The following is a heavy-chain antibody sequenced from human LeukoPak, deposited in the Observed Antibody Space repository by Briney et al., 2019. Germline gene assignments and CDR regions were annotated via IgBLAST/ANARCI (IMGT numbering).Heavy chain of an antibody. Sequence: SQTLSLTCTVSGGSISSGSYYWSWIRQPAGKGLEWIGRIYTSGSTNYNPSLKSRVTIAVDTYKNQFTLKLSSVTAADTAVYYCARCVVVPAATYYYYYYMDVWGKGTTVTVSS. CDR1: GGSISSGSYY. J-gene: IGHJ6*03. CDR2: IYTSGST. V-gene: IGHV4-61*02. D-gene: IGHD2-2*01. CDR3: ARCVVVPAATYYYYYYMDV.